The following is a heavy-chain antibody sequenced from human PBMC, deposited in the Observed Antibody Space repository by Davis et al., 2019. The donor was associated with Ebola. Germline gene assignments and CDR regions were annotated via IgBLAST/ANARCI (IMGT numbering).Heavy chain of an antibody. D-gene: IGHD4-17*01. V-gene: IGHV1-18*01. CDR1: GYTFTSYG. J-gene: IGHJ6*02. CDR3: ARGDYGDNVIDYYGMDV. CDR2: ISAYNGNT. Sequence: ASVKVSCKASGYTFTSYGISWVRQAPGQGLEWMGWISAYNGNTNYAQKLQGRVTMTTDTSTSTAYMELRSLRSDDTAVYYCARGDYGDNVIDYYGMDVWGQGTTVTVSS.